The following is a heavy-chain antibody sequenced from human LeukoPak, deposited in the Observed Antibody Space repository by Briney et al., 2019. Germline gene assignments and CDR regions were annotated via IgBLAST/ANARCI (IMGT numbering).Heavy chain of an antibody. D-gene: IGHD5-12*01. CDR3: ARAGSHRNSGYDY. CDR1: GFTFDDYA. CDR2: ISWNSGSI. V-gene: IGHV3-9*01. Sequence: GGSLRLSCAASGFTFDDYAMHWVRQAPGKDLEWVSGISWNSGSIGYADSVKGRFTISRDNAKNSLYLQMNSLRAEDTAVYYCARAGSHRNSGYDYWGQGTLVTVSS. J-gene: IGHJ4*02.